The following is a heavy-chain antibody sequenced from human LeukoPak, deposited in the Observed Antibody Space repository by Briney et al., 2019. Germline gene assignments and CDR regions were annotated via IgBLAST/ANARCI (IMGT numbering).Heavy chain of an antibody. V-gene: IGHV1-69*13. J-gene: IGHJ5*02. CDR2: IIPIFGSA. D-gene: IGHD6-13*01. CDR3: AFARPGIAAAGTWFDP. CDR1: GGIFNSNA. Sequence: SVKVSCKASGGIFNSNAISWVRQAPGQGLEWMGGIIPIFGSANYAQKFQGRVTITADESTSTAYMELSSLRSEDTAVYYCAFARPGIAAAGTWFDPWGQGTLVTVSS.